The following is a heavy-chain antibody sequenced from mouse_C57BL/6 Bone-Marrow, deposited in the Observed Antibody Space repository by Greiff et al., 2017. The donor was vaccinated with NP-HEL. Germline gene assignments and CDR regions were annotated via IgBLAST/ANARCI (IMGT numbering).Heavy chain of an antibody. J-gene: IGHJ2*01. D-gene: IGHD1-1*01. CDR2: IHPNSGST. V-gene: IGHV1-64*01. Sequence: QVQLQQPGAELVKPGASVKLSCKASGYTFTSYWMHWVKQRPGQGLEWIGMIHPNSGSTNYNEKFKSKATLTVDKSSSTAYMQLSSLTSEDSAFYYCASRGSYYGTSYSLDYWGQGTTLTVSS. CDR1: GYTFTSYW. CDR3: ASRGSYYGTSYSLDY.